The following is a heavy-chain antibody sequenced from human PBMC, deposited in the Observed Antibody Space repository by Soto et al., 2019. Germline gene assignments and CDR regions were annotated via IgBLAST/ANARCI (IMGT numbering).Heavy chain of an antibody. CDR3: GRDDMGLGIDY. J-gene: IGHJ4*02. D-gene: IGHD1-26*01. CDR2: INSDGSTT. CDR1: GFTFSSYW. Sequence: EVQLVESGGGLVQPGRSLRLSCAASGFTFSSYWMHWVRRAPGRGLVWVSHINSDGSTTSYADSVEGRFTISRDNAKNTLYLQMNSRRAEDTAVYYCGRDDMGLGIDYWGRGTLVTVSS. V-gene: IGHV3-74*01.